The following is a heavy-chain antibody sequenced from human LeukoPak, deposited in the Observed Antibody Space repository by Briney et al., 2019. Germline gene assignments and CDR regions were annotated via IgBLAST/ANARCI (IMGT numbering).Heavy chain of an antibody. Sequence: GGSLRPSCAASGFTFSSHWMSWVRQAPGKGLEWVANINQDGSEKYYLDSVKGRFTISRDNAKNSMYLQMNSLRAEDTAVYYCARGARPSPLSAWGQGTLVTVSS. CDR3: ARGARPSPLSA. J-gene: IGHJ5*02. V-gene: IGHV3-7*01. CDR2: INQDGSEK. D-gene: IGHD2/OR15-2a*01. CDR1: GFTFSSHW.